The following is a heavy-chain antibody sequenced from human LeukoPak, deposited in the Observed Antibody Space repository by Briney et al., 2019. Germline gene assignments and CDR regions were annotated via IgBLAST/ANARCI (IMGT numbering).Heavy chain of an antibody. CDR1: GYSFTNYW. D-gene: IGHD3-10*01. V-gene: IGHV5-51*01. Sequence: GESLKISCKGSGYSFTNYWIAWVRQMPGKGLEWMGIIYPGDSDTRYSPSFQGQVTISADKSISTAYLQWSSLKASDTAMYYCARSYYGSGSYSPFDYWGQGTLVTVSS. CDR2: IYPGDSDT. J-gene: IGHJ4*02. CDR3: ARSYYGSGSYSPFDY.